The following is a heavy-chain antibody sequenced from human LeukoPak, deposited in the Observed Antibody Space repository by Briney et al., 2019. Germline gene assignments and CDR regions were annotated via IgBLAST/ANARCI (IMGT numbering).Heavy chain of an antibody. Sequence: GGTLRLSCAASGFTFSSHGMNWVRQAPGKGLEWVSYISSSGSTIYYADSVKGRFTISRDDPHNTLYLQMNSLRAEDTAVYFCARGGVDYYGSGTYYLMYYFDYWGQGALVTVSS. CDR3: ARGGVDYYGSGTYYLMYYFDY. CDR1: GFTFSSHG. V-gene: IGHV3-48*01. J-gene: IGHJ4*02. D-gene: IGHD3-10*01. CDR2: ISSSGSTI.